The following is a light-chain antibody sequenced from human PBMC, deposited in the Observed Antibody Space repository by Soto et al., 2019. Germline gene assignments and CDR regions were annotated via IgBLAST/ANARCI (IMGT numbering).Light chain of an antibody. CDR3: QQYGSSPFT. CDR2: GAS. J-gene: IGKJ3*01. V-gene: IGKV3-20*01. Sequence: DIVLTQSPGTLSLSPGERATLSCRASQSVSSNLAWYQQKPGQAPRLLIYGASSRATGIPDRFSGSGSGTDFTLTIRRLGPEDSAVYYCQQYGSSPFTFGHGTKVDIK. CDR1: QSVSSN.